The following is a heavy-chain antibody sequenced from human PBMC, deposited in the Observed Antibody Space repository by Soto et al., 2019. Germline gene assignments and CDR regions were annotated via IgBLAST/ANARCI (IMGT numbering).Heavy chain of an antibody. J-gene: IGHJ5*02. CDR1: GGSLGSSAYY. Sequence: SETLSLTCAVSGGSLGSSAYYWGWIRQAPGKGLEWVGSVNYSGNTYYNPSLKSRVTISVDTSGNQLSLKLSSVTAADTALYYCSRRAPEGFDPWGQGTLVTVSS. CDR3: SRRAPEGFDP. CDR2: VNYSGNT. V-gene: IGHV4-39*01.